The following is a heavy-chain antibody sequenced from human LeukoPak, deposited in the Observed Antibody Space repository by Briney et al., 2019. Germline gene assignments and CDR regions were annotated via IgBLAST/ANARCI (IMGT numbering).Heavy chain of an antibody. J-gene: IGHJ3*02. CDR3: ARGSYCGTNCYTRAFDI. CDR1: GFTFSTYD. Sequence: GSLRLSCAASGFTFSTYDMHWVRQGSGKGLEWVATIGTAGDTHYPDSVKSRFTISRENAKNSLYLQMNSLRAGDTAVYYCARGSYCGTNCYTRAFDIWGQGTMVTVSS. D-gene: IGHD2-2*02. CDR2: IGTAGDT. V-gene: IGHV3-13*01.